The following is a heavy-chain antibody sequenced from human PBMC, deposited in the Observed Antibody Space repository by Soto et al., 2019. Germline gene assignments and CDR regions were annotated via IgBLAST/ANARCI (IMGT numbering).Heavy chain of an antibody. Sequence: EVQLVESGGGWFQPGGWLRLACAPSGFTFSGYWINWVRQAPGKGLDWGANIKLGGSEKYYVDSVEGRFTISRDNAKNSLYLQMNSLRDEDTAVYYCARDRGTFWGQGTMVTVSS. CDR1: GFTFSGYW. D-gene: IGHD3-16*01. J-gene: IGHJ3*01. V-gene: IGHV3-7*01. CDR2: IKLGGSEK. CDR3: ARDRGTF.